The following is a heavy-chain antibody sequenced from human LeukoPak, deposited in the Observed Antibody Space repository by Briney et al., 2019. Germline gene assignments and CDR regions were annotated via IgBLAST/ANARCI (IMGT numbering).Heavy chain of an antibody. J-gene: IGHJ2*01. CDR3: ARDPENVSGTHSHFDL. CDR2: IKQDGSEK. D-gene: IGHD1-26*01. V-gene: IGHV3-7*01. CDR1: GFTFSHYW. Sequence: GGSLRLSRVASGFTFSHYWMSWVRQAPGKGLEWVANIKQDGSEKYYVDSVKGRFTISRDNAKNSLYLQMNSLRAEDTAVYYCARDPENVSGTHSHFDLWGRGTLVTVSS.